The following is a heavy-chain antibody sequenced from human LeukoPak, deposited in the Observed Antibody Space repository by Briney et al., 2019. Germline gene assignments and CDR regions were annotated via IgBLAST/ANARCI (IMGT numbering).Heavy chain of an antibody. V-gene: IGHV3-21*01. CDR1: GFTFSSYS. D-gene: IGHD2/OR15-2a*01. CDR3: ASRVVLASTKSGFDY. J-gene: IGHJ4*02. CDR2: ITSSSNYI. Sequence: PGGSLRLSCAASGFTFSSYSMNWVRQAPGRGLEWVSYITSSSNYIYYADSVKGRFTISRDNAKNSVYLQLHSLRAEDTAVYFCASRVVLASTKSGFDYWGQGTLVTVSS.